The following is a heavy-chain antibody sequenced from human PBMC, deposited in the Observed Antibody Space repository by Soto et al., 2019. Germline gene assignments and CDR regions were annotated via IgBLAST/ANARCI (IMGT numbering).Heavy chain of an antibody. CDR2: INQSGNT. CDR1: GGSFSGYY. Sequence: QVQLQQWGAGLLKTSETLSLTSAVYGGSFSGYYWSWIRQPPGKGLEWIGEINQSGNTKYNPSLKSRVTISVDTSKKQFSLKLSSVTAADTAVYYCGSPGHVDYWGQGTLVTVSS. V-gene: IGHV4-34*01. CDR3: GSPGHVDY. J-gene: IGHJ4*02.